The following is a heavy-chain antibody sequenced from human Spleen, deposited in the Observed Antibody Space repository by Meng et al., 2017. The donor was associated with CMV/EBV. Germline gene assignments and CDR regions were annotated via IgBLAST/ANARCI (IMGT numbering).Heavy chain of an antibody. V-gene: IGHV2-5*01. CDR1: GFSLSTSGVG. J-gene: IGHJ6*02. CDR2: IYWNDDK. CDR3: ARLITPHYYYGMDV. D-gene: IGHD5-24*01. Sequence: SGPTLVKPTQTLTLTCTFSGFSLSTSGVGVGWIRQPPGKALEWLALIYWNDDKRYSPSLKSRLTISKDTSKSQVVLIMTNVDPVDTATYYCARLITPHYYYGMDVWGQGTTVTVSS.